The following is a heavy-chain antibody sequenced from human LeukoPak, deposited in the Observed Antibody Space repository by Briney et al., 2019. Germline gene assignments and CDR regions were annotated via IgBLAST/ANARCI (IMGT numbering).Heavy chain of an antibody. V-gene: IGHV4-39*01. CDR1: GGSISSNTYY. D-gene: IGHD2-15*01. CDR2: FDYSGST. Sequence: SETLSLACAVSGGSISSNTYYWGWIRQSPGKGLEWIGSFDYSGSTYYNPSLQSQVTTFEDTSKNQFSLKLSSVTAADTAVYYCARHLGGSYYSPFDYWGRGTLVTVSS. J-gene: IGHJ4*02. CDR3: ARHLGGSYYSPFDY.